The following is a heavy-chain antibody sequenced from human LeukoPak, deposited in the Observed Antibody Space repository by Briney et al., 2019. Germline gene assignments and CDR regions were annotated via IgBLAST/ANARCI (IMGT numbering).Heavy chain of an antibody. D-gene: IGHD6-6*01. J-gene: IGHJ5*02. CDR2: ISDSGGST. CDR1: GFTFSSYA. V-gene: IGHV3-23*01. CDR3: AKDLYSSSSGWSDP. Sequence: PGGSLRLSCAAFGFTFSSYAMSWVRQAPGKGLEWVSAISDSGGSTYYADSVKGRFTISRDNSKNTLYLQMNSLRAEDTAVYYCAKDLYSSSSGWSDPWGQGTLVTVSS.